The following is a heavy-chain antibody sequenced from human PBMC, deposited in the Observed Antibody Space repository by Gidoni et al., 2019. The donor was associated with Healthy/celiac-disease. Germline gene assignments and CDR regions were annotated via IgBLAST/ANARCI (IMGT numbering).Heavy chain of an antibody. CDR2: IIPILGIA. V-gene: IGHV1-69*04. J-gene: IGHJ6*02. CDR1: GGTFSSYA. CDR3: AREGQQDDGNYYYGMDV. Sequence: QVQLVQSGAEVKKPGSSVKVSCKASGGTFSSYAISWVRQAPGQGLEWMGRIIPILGIANYAQKFQGRVTITADKSTSTAYMELSSLRSEDTAVYYCAREGQQDDGNYYYGMDVWGQGTTVTVSS. D-gene: IGHD6-13*01.